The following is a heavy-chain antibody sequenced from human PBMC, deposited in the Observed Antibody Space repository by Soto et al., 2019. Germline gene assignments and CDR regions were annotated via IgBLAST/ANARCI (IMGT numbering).Heavy chain of an antibody. CDR2: ISWNSGSI. CDR1: GFTFDDYA. V-gene: IGHV3-9*01. J-gene: IGHJ4*02. Sequence: EVQLVESGGGLVQHGRSLRLSCAASGFTFDDYAMHWVRQAPGKGLEWVSGISWNSGSIGYADSVKGRFTISRDNAKNSLYLQMNSLRAEDTALYYCAKEGYYDSSGSAPYFDYLGQGTLVTVSS. CDR3: AKEGYYDSSGSAPYFDY. D-gene: IGHD3-22*01.